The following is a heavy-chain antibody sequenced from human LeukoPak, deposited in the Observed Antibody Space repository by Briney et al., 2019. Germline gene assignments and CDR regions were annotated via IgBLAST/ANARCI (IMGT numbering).Heavy chain of an antibody. CDR3: ARRLRAVAGKEDYYYYGMDV. V-gene: IGHV4-61*08. CDR1: GGSISSDGYY. D-gene: IGHD6-19*01. CDR2: IYYSGST. Sequence: SETLSLTCTVSGGSISSDGYYWSWIRQHPGKGLEWIGYIYYSGSTNYNPSLKSRVTISVDTSKNQFSLKLSSVTAADTAVYYCARRLRAVAGKEDYYYYGMDVWGQGTTVTVSS. J-gene: IGHJ6*02.